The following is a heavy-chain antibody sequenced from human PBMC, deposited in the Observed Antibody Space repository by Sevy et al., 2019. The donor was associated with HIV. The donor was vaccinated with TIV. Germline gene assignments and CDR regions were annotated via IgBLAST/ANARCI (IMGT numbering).Heavy chain of an antibody. J-gene: IGHJ4*02. CDR2: IKQDGSEK. Sequence: GGFLRLSCAASGFTFSSYWMSWVRQAPGKGPEWVANIKQDGSEKYYVDSVKGRFTISRDNAKNSLYLQMNSLRAEDTAVYYCARPQMATLGGFDYWGQGTLVTVSS. CDR1: GFTFSSYW. V-gene: IGHV3-7*01. D-gene: IGHD5-12*01. CDR3: ARPQMATLGGFDY.